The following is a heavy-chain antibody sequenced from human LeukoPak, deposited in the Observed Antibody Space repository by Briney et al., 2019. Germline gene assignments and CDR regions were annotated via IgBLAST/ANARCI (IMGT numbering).Heavy chain of an antibody. CDR2: ISSTSRTI. V-gene: IGHV3-48*01. Sequence: GGSLRLSCVASGFTFSNYSMNWVRQAPGKGLEWVSYISSTSRTIYYVDSVKGRFTASRDNAKNSLYLQMNSLRAEDTAVYYCATSTAFDYWGRGTLVTVSS. CDR3: ATSTAFDY. J-gene: IGHJ4*02. CDR1: GFTFSNYS. D-gene: IGHD5-18*01.